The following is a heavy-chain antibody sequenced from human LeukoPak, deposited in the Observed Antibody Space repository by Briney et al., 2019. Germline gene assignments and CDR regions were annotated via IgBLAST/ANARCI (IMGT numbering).Heavy chain of an antibody. D-gene: IGHD3-3*01. J-gene: IGHJ4*02. CDR2: ISGTGSA. CDR3: ARGGGESTFGYYFAY. Sequence: PSETLSLTCTVSGGSIRTSYWAWIRQPPGKGVEYIGLISGTGSANYNASLESRVTISLVTSKNKFSPKMRSVTAADTAMYYCARGGGESTFGYYFAYWGQGTLVTVSS. CDR1: GGSIRTSY. V-gene: IGHV4-59*01.